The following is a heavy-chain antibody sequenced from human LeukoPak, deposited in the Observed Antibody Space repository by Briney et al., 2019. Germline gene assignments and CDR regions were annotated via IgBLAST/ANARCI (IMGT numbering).Heavy chain of an antibody. CDR1: GYTFTGYY. CDR3: ARGPRVPFGGNYYFDY. J-gene: IGHJ4*02. D-gene: IGHD4-23*01. Sequence: GASVKVSCKASGYTFTGYYMHWVRQAPGQGLEWMGWINPNSGGTNYAQKFQGRVTMTRDTSISTAYMELSRLRSEDTAVYYCARGPRVPFGGNYYFDYWGQGTLVTVSS. V-gene: IGHV1-2*02. CDR2: INPNSGGT.